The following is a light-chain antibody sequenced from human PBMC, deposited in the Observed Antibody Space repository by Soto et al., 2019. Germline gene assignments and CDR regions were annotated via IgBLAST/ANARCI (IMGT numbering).Light chain of an antibody. CDR3: QQYYGTPYT. Sequence: DIVMTQSPDSLAVSLGERATINCKSSQSVFYSSNNKNYLAWYQQKPGQPPKLLIYWASTRESGVPDRFSGSGSGTDFTLTISCLQAEDVAVYYCQQYYGTPYTFGQGTKLEIQ. CDR2: WAS. CDR1: QSVFYSSNNKNY. J-gene: IGKJ2*01. V-gene: IGKV4-1*01.